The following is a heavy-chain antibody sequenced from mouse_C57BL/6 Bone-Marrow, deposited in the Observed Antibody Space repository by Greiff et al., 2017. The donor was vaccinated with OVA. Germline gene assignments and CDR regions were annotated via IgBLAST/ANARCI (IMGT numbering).Heavy chain of an antibody. Sequence: QVQLQQSGAELVKPGASVKVSCKASGYTFTSYWMHWVKQRPGQGLEWIGRIHPSDSDTNYNQKFKGKATLTVDKSSSTAYMQLSSLTSEDSAVYYCALITTVPYYAMDYWGQGTSVTVSS. D-gene: IGHD1-1*01. J-gene: IGHJ4*01. CDR2: IHPSDSDT. CDR1: GYTFTSYW. V-gene: IGHV1-74*01. CDR3: ALITTVPYYAMDY.